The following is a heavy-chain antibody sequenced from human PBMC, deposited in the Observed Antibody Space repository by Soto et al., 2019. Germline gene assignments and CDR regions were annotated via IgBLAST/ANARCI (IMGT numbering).Heavy chain of an antibody. CDR2: IYRGGST. CDR3: ARATAWNALDI. D-gene: IGHD1-1*01. CDR1: GFSVSSDY. Sequence: DVQLVETGGGLIQPGGSLRLSCAASGFSVSSDYMNWVRQDPGKGLEWVSVIYRGGSTYYADSVRGRFTISRDNSENTLFLQMNSLRAEDTAVYYCARATAWNALDIWGQGTMVNVPS. V-gene: IGHV3-53*02. J-gene: IGHJ3*02.